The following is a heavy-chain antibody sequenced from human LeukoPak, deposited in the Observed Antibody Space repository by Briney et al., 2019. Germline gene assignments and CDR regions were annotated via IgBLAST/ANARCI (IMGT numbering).Heavy chain of an antibody. CDR2: ISGDGADK. D-gene: IGHD3-10*01. Sequence: PGGSLRLSCAASGFIFNNFAITWVRQAPGKGLEGVSTISGDGADKYYADSVKGRFIVSRDNLKNTAYLQMNSLRAEDTAVYYCAKGVFAAGSAFVPYWGQGTLVTVSS. CDR1: GFIFNNFA. V-gene: IGHV3-23*01. J-gene: IGHJ4*02. CDR3: AKGVFAAGSAFVPY.